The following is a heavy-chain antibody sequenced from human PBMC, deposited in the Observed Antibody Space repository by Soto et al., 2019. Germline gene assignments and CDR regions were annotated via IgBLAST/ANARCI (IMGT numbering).Heavy chain of an antibody. CDR3: ARGNKYYPYYYGMDV. CDR2: ISAYNGNT. Sequence: ASVKVSCKASGYTFTCYGISWVRQAPGQGLEWMGWISAYNGNTNYAQKLQGRVTMTTDTSTSTAYMELRSLRSDDTAVYYCARGNKYYPYYYGMDVWGQGTTVTVSS. V-gene: IGHV1-18*04. CDR1: GYTFTCYG. D-gene: IGHD3-10*01. J-gene: IGHJ6*02.